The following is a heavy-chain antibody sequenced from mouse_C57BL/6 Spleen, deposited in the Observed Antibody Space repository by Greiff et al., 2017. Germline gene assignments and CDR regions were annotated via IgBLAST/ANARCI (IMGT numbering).Heavy chain of an antibody. CDR3: ERKNWDYAMDC. V-gene: IGHV5-6*01. CDR2: ISSGGSYT. D-gene: IGHD4-1*01. J-gene: IGHJ4*01. CDR1: GFTFSSYG. Sequence: EVMLVESGGDLVKPGGSLKLSCAASGFTFSSYGMSWVRQTPDKRLEWVATISSGGSYTYYPDSVKGRFTISRDNAKNTLYLQMSILKSEDTAMYYYERKNWDYAMDCWGQGTSVTVSS.